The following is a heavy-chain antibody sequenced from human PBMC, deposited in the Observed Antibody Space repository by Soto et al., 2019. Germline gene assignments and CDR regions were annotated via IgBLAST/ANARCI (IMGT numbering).Heavy chain of an antibody. D-gene: IGHD3-3*01. Sequence: QVQLVQSGAEVKKPGSSVKVSCKASGGTFSSYAISWVRQAPGQGLEWMGGVIPIFGRANYAQKFQGRVKITEDESTSPAYMELSSLRSEDTAVYYCARSASEWLRGYNWFDPWGQGTLVTVSS. CDR1: GGTFSSYA. J-gene: IGHJ5*02. CDR2: VIPIFGRA. CDR3: ARSASEWLRGYNWFDP. V-gene: IGHV1-69*12.